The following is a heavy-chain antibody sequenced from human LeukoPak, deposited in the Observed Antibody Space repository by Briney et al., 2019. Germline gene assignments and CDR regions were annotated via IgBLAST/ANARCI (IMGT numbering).Heavy chain of an antibody. Sequence: ASVKVSCKASGYTFTGYYMHWVRQAPGQGLEWMGRINPNSGGTNYAQKFQGRVTMTRDTSISTAYMELSRLRSGDTAVYYCARILLCSGGSCPSVGVDYWGQGTLVTVSS. CDR2: INPNSGGT. J-gene: IGHJ4*02. V-gene: IGHV1-2*06. CDR1: GYTFTGYY. CDR3: ARILLCSGGSCPSVGVDY. D-gene: IGHD2-15*01.